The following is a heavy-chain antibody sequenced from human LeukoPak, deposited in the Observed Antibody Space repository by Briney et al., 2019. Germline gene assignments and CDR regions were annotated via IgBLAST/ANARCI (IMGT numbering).Heavy chain of an antibody. V-gene: IGHV5-51*01. CDR1: GYSFTSYW. J-gene: IGHJ4*02. CDR2: IYPGDSDT. Sequence: GESLKIFCKGSGYSFTSYWIGWVRQMPGKGLEGMGIIYPGDSDTRYCPSFQGQVTVSADKSISTAYLPWSSLKASDTAMYYCARHEYDRPPFAAYWGQGTLVTVSS. D-gene: IGHD1-1*01. CDR3: ARHEYDRPPFAAY.